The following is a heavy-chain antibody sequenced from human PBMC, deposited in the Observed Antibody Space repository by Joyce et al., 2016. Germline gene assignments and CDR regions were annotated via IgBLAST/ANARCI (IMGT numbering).Heavy chain of an antibody. V-gene: IGHV4-34*01. J-gene: IGHJ4*02. CDR3: ARSQWLAPLMY. CDR1: GWPFRGFF. Sequence: QVQLQQWGAGLLKPSETLSLTCAVSGWPFRGFFWTWVRHPPGKGLEWIGDINNSGVTNYNPSLKTRVTFSVDTSKNQFSLKLTSLSAADTAVYYCARSQWLAPLMYWGQGTPVTVSS. CDR2: INNSGVT. D-gene: IGHD6-19*01.